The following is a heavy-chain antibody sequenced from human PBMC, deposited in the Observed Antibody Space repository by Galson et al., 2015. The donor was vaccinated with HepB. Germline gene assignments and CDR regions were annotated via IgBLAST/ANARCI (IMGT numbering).Heavy chain of an antibody. J-gene: IGHJ6*02. CDR3: ARVISGCSSTSCYWFIIEYYYYGMDV. CDR2: ISAYNGNT. Sequence: SVKVSCKASGYTFTSYGISWVRQAPGQGLEWMGWISAYNGNTNYAQKLQGRVTMTTDKSTSTAYMELRSLRSDDTAVYYCARVISGCSSTSCYWFIIEYYYYGMDVWGQGTTVTVSS. D-gene: IGHD2-2*01. CDR1: GYTFTSYG. V-gene: IGHV1-18*04.